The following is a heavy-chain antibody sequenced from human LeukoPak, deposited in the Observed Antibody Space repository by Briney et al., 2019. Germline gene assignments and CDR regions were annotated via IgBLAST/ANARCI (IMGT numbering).Heavy chain of an antibody. Sequence: ASVKVSCKASGYTFTGYYMHWVRQAHGQGLEWMGRINPNSGGTNYAQKLQGRVTMTRDTSISTAYMELSRLRSDDTAVYYCARRYCSSTSCLNWFDPWGQGTLVTVSS. V-gene: IGHV1-2*06. D-gene: IGHD2-2*01. J-gene: IGHJ5*02. CDR2: INPNSGGT. CDR1: GYTFTGYY. CDR3: ARRYCSSTSCLNWFDP.